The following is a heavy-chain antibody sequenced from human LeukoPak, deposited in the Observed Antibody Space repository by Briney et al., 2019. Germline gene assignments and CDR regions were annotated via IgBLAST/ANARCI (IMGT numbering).Heavy chain of an antibody. CDR2: IRSKANSYAT. CDR1: GFTFSGSA. D-gene: IGHD3-22*01. J-gene: IGHJ4*02. V-gene: IGHV3-73*01. CDR3: TSPHSSGYSGPIDY. Sequence: PGGSLKLSCAASGFTFSGSAMHWVRRASGKGLEWVGRIRSKANSYATAYAASVKGRFTISRDDSKNTAYLQMNSLKTEDTAVYYCTSPHSSGYSGPIDYWGQGTLVTVSS.